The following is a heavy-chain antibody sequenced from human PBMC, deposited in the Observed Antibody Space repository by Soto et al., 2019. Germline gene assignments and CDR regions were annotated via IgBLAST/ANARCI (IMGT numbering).Heavy chain of an antibody. CDR2: INHSGST. D-gene: IGHD3-22*01. J-gene: IGHJ4*02. V-gene: IGHV4-34*01. CDR3: ARRRPGRGYYDSSGYYYYFDY. CDR1: GGSFSGYY. Sequence: SETLSLTCAVYGGSFSGYYWSRIRQPPGKGLEWIGEINHSGSTNYNPSLKSRVTISVDTSKNQFSLKLSSVTAADTAVYYCARRRPGRGYYDSSGYYYYFDYWGQGTLVTVSS.